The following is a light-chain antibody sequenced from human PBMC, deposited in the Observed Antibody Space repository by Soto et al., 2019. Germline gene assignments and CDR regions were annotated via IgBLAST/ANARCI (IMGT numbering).Light chain of an antibody. J-gene: IGLJ1*01. CDR3: QTWGTGIHV. CDR2: LNSDGSH. Sequence: QLVLTQSPSASASLGASVKLTCTLSSGHSSYAIAWHQQQPEKGPRYLMKLNSDGSHSKGDGIPYRFSGSSSGAERYLTIASLQSEDEADYYCQTWGTGIHVFGAGTKLTVL. CDR1: SGHSSYA. V-gene: IGLV4-69*01.